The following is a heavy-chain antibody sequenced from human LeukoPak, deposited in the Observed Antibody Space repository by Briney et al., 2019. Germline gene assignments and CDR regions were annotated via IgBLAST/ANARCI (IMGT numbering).Heavy chain of an antibody. V-gene: IGHV4-34*01. D-gene: IGHD3-22*01. CDR2: INHSGST. CDR1: GGSFSGYY. Sequence: SETLSLTCAVYGGSFSGYYWSWIRQPPGKGLEWIGEINHSGSTNYDPSLKSRVTISVDTSKNQFSLKLSSVTAADTAVYYCARGQNYYDSSGYYYRGRPYYFDYWGQGTLVTVSS. J-gene: IGHJ4*02. CDR3: ARGQNYYDSSGYYYRGRPYYFDY.